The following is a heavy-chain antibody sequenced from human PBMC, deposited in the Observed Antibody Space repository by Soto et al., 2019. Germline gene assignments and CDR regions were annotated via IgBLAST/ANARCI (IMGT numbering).Heavy chain of an antibody. D-gene: IGHD6-13*01. CDR2: IYYSGST. CDR3: ARDLGQLVPGDYYCYGMDV. J-gene: IGHJ6*02. V-gene: IGHV4-31*03. Sequence: QVQLQESGPGLVKPSQTLSLTCTVSGGSISSGGYYWSWIRQHPGKGLEWIGYIYYSGSTYYNPPLKSRVTISVDTSKNQFSLKLSSVTAADTALYYCARDLGQLVPGDYYCYGMDVLGQGTTVTVSS. CDR1: GGSISSGGYY.